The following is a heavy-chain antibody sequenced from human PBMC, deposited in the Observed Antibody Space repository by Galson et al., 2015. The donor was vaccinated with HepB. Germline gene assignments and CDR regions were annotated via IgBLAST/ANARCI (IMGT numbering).Heavy chain of an antibody. Sequence: SLRLSCAASGFTFSSYGMHWVRQAPGKGLEWVAVISYDGSKKYHADSVKGRFTLSRDNSKNTLYLQMSSLRGDDTAVYYCAKDINQWLVGWYVDLWGRGTLVTVSS. J-gene: IGHJ2*01. CDR1: GFTFSSYG. D-gene: IGHD6-19*01. V-gene: IGHV3-30*18. CDR3: AKDINQWLVGWYVDL. CDR2: ISYDGSKK.